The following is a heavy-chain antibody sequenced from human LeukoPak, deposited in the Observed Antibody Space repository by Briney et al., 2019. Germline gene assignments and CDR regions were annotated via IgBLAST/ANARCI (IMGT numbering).Heavy chain of an antibody. J-gene: IGHJ4*02. CDR2: ISSGSSTI. CDR1: GFTFSDYY. CDR3: AKGASFMITFGGVIPGDYFDY. Sequence: GGSLRLSCAASGFTFSDYYMSWIRQAPGKGLEWVSYISSGSSTIYYADSVKGRFTVSRDNGKKSLYLHMNSLRAEDTAMYYCAKGASFMITFGGVIPGDYFDYWGQGTLVTVSS. D-gene: IGHD3-16*02. V-gene: IGHV3-11*04.